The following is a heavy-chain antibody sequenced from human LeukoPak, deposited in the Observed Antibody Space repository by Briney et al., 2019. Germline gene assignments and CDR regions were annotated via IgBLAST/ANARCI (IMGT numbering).Heavy chain of an antibody. CDR1: GYTFTSYY. CDR2: INPSGGST. Sequence: ASVKVSCKASGYTFTSYYMHWVRQAPGQGLEWMGIINPSGGSTSYAQKLQGRVTMTTDTSTSTAYMELRSLRSDDTAVYYCARGYSGSPNWFDPWGQGTLVTVSS. D-gene: IGHD1-26*01. V-gene: IGHV1-46*01. J-gene: IGHJ5*02. CDR3: ARGYSGSPNWFDP.